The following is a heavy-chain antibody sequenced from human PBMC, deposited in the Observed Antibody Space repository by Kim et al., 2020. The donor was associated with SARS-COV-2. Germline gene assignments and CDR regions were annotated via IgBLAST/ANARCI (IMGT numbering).Heavy chain of an antibody. V-gene: IGHV3-30*18. CDR3: AKEPFPHYSSGWAYFDY. Sequence: GGSLRLSCAASGFTFSSYGMHWVRQAPGKGLEWVAVISYDGSNKYYADSVKGRFTISRDNSKNTLYLQMNSLRAEDTAVYYCAKEPFPHYSSGWAYFDYWGQGTLVTVSS. J-gene: IGHJ4*02. CDR1: GFTFSSYG. CDR2: ISYDGSNK. D-gene: IGHD6-19*01.